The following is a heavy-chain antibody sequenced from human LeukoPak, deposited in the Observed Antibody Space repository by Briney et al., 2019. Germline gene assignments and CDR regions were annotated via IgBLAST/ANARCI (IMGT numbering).Heavy chain of an antibody. Sequence: GGSLRLSCAASGFTFSSYDMHWVRQATGKGLEWVSAIGTAGDTYYPGSVKGRFTISRENAKNSLYLQMNSLRAGDTAVYYCAAGRHSSSWYEEWGQGTLVTVSS. J-gene: IGHJ4*02. CDR2: IGTAGDT. CDR1: GFTFSSYD. V-gene: IGHV3-13*01. CDR3: AAGRHSSSWYEE. D-gene: IGHD6-13*01.